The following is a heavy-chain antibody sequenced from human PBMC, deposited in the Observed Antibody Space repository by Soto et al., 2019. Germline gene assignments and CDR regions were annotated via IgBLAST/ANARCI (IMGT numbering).Heavy chain of an antibody. V-gene: IGHV5-10-1*01. Sequence: ASVKISCKGLGYTLTTFWISWVRQIPGKGLEWMGRIDPGDTYATYSPAFQGHVTISADKATSTAYLQWSSLKASDTAMYFCAPIYCTTTTCDSWFDPWGQGPLVSVSA. J-gene: IGHJ5*02. CDR3: APIYCTTTTCDSWFDP. CDR1: GYTLTTFW. CDR2: IDPGDTYA. D-gene: IGHD2-2*01.